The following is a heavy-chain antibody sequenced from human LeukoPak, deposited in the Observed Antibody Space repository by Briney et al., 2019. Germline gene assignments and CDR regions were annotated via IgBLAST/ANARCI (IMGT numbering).Heavy chain of an antibody. CDR3: ARDRGDSSGPYYMDV. V-gene: IGHV1-69*05. D-gene: IGHD6-25*01. CDR2: IIPIFGTA. Sequence: SVKVSCKASGGTFSSYAISWVRQAPGQGLEWMGWIIPIFGTANYAQKIQGRVTITTDKSTSTAYMELSSLRSEDTAVYYCARDRGDSSGPYYMDVWCKGTTVTVSS. CDR1: GGTFSSYA. J-gene: IGHJ6*03.